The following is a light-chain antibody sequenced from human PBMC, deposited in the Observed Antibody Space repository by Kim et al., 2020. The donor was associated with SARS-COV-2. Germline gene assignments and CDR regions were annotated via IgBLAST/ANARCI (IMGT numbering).Light chain of an antibody. CDR2: EDY. J-gene: IGLJ3*02. Sequence: NFMLTQPHSVSESPGKTVTISCTRTSGTIATNYVQWYQQRPGRAPTTVIYEDYQRPSGVPDRFSASIDISSNSASLTISGLKTEDVADYYCQSYDSSTWVFGGGNQLTVL. CDR1: SGTIATNY. CDR3: QSYDSSTWV. V-gene: IGLV6-57*04.